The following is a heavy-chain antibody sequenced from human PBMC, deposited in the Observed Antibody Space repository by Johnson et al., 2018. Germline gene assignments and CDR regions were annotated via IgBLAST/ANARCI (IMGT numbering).Heavy chain of an antibody. Sequence: VQLVQSGGGLVQPGGSMRLSCAASGFTFSSYNMNWVRQAPGKGLVWVSHISSRSSTIYYADSVKGRFTISRDNANKSLYLQMNSLRDEDTAVYYCARPSYDSSGYYFWISDFQHWGQGTLVTVSS. D-gene: IGHD3-22*01. CDR2: ISSRSSTI. CDR1: GFTFSSYN. CDR3: ARPSYDSSGYYFWISDFQH. J-gene: IGHJ1*01. V-gene: IGHV3-48*02.